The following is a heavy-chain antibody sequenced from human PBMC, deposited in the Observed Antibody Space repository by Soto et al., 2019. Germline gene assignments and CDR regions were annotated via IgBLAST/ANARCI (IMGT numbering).Heavy chain of an antibody. CDR2: VYFSGST. Sequence: ASETLSLTCTVSGASVNSGGFYWSWIRQLPGKGLEWIGYVYFSGSTYYNPSLESRVIISLDTSQNQFSLKLSSVIAADTAVYYCASGNAWEVIFASWGQGTLVTAPQ. CDR1: GASVNSGGFY. D-gene: IGHD1-26*01. J-gene: IGHJ4*02. V-gene: IGHV4-31*03. CDR3: ASGNAWEVIFAS.